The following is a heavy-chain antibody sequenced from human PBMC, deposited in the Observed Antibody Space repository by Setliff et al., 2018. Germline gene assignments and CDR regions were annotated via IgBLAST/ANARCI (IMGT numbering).Heavy chain of an antibody. Sequence: KASETLSLTCTVSGASISTHYWSWIRQPPGKGLEWIGHTYYIGATNYNPSLKGRVTISVDTSKNQVSLKLSSVTAADTAVYYCARDRVVVLAGRRGFYFDYWGQGTLVTVSS. CDR3: ARDRVVVLAGRRGFYFDY. J-gene: IGHJ4*02. CDR2: TYYIGAT. D-gene: IGHD2-15*01. CDR1: GASISTHY. V-gene: IGHV4-59*11.